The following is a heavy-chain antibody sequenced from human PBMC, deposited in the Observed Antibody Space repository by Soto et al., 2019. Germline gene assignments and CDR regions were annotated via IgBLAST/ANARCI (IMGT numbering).Heavy chain of an antibody. D-gene: IGHD5-18*01. Sequence: QVQLVQSGAEVKKPGSSVKVSCLASRGTFNRYAINLVRQAPGHGLEWLGALVPQFGTPNYAQQFQDRVTIVADESTNTTSMDLRGLTSDDTAVYYCARQNRDTPMVPFDVWGQGTLVTVSS. V-gene: IGHV1-69*01. CDR1: RGTFNRYA. CDR2: LVPQFGTP. CDR3: ARQNRDTPMVPFDV. J-gene: IGHJ4*02.